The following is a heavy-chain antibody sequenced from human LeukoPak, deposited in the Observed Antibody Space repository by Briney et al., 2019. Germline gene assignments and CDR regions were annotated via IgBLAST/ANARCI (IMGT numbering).Heavy chain of an antibody. Sequence: SETLSLTCTVSGGSISSGDYYWNWIRQPPGKGLEWIGYIYYSGSTYYNPSLKSRVTISVDTSKNQFSLKLSSVTAADTAVYYCARGNLGFLCQNWGQGTLVTVSS. D-gene: IGHD1-26*01. V-gene: IGHV4-30-4*08. J-gene: IGHJ4*02. CDR2: IYYSGST. CDR3: ARGNLGFLCQN. CDR1: GGSISSGDYY.